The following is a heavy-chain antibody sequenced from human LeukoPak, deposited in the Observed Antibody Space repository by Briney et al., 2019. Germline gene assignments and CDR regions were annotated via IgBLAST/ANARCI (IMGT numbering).Heavy chain of an antibody. CDR3: ARNLGSVDVGDY. J-gene: IGHJ4*02. V-gene: IGHV1-18*01. CDR2: ISAFNGNT. D-gene: IGHD2-15*01. CDR1: GYTFTSYD. Sequence: ASVKVSCKASGYTFTSYDINWVRQATGQGLEWMGWISAFNGNTNYAQKLQGRVTMTTDTSTSTAYMELRSLRSDDTAVYYCARNLGSVDVGDYWGQGTLVTVSS.